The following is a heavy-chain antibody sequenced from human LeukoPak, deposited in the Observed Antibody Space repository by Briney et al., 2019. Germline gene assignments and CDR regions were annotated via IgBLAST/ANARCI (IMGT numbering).Heavy chain of an antibody. D-gene: IGHD6-19*01. CDR2: IRYDGSNK. J-gene: IGHJ4*02. CDR1: GFTFSSHD. Sequence: GGSLRLSCAASGFTFSSHDMHWVRQAPGKGLEWVAFIRYDGSNKYYADSVKGRFTISRDNSKNTLYLQMNSLRAEDTAVYYCAKDAVAGYYFDYWGQGTLVTVSS. CDR3: AKDAVAGYYFDY. V-gene: IGHV3-30*02.